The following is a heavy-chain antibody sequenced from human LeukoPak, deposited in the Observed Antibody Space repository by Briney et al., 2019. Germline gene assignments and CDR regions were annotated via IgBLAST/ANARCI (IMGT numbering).Heavy chain of an antibody. CDR1: GFTFDDYA. V-gene: IGHV3-43D*03. J-gene: IGHJ4*02. Sequence: PGGSLRLSCAASGFTFDDYAMHWVRQAPGKGLGWVSLISWDGGSTYYADSVKGRFTISRDNSKNSLYLQMNSLRAEDTASYYCAKDNFRDGYFDYWGQGTLVTVSS. D-gene: IGHD5-24*01. CDR2: ISWDGGST. CDR3: AKDNFRDGYFDY.